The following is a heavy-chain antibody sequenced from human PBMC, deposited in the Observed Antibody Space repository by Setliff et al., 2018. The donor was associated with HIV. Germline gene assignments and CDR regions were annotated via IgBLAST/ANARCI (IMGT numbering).Heavy chain of an antibody. CDR1: GFTFDDYA. D-gene: IGHD6-13*01. CDR2: ISWNSGSI. Sequence: GGSLRFSCAASGFTFDDYAMHWVRQAPGKGLEWVSGISWNSGSIGYADSVKGRFTMSRDNAKKSLYLQMTSLRDDDTALYYCAKGFSSSWLYYFDYWGQGTLVTVSS. CDR3: AKGFSSSWLYYFDY. J-gene: IGHJ4*02. V-gene: IGHV3-9*01.